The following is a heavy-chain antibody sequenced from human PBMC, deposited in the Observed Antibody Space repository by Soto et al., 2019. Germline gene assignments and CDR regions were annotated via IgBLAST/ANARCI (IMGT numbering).Heavy chain of an antibody. CDR2: ISTGGTSI. CDR3: ARPRGNADFYLES. J-gene: IGHJ4*02. D-gene: IGHD3-10*01. CDR1: GFTFYSFE. Sequence: DVQLVESGGGWVQPGGSLRLSCAASGFTFYSFEMNWVRQAPGKGLEWISYISTGGTSIFYADPVKGRFTVSRANAKSSLYLQMNRLRVEDTAVYYCARPRGNADFYLESWGPGTLVTVSS. V-gene: IGHV3-48*03.